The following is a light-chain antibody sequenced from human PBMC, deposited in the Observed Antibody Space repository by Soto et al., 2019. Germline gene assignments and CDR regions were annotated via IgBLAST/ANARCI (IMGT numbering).Light chain of an antibody. Sequence: EIVMTQSPATLSVSPGERATLSCRASQSVSSNLAWYQQKPGQAPRLLIYGASTRATGIPARFSGSGSGTEFTLTISSLQSEDFAVYYCQQYNNGPPGTVGKGTKVEIK. CDR2: GAS. V-gene: IGKV3-15*01. CDR3: QQYNNGPPGT. CDR1: QSVSSN. J-gene: IGKJ1*01.